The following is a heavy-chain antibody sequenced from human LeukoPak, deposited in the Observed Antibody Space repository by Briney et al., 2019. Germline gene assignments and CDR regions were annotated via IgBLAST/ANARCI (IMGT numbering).Heavy chain of an antibody. CDR3: ARMYSRGWYSGY. Sequence: GASVTVSRKPFVYTFTGYYMHWVRPAPGQGLEWMGWINPNSGGTNYAQKFQGRVTMTRDTSISTAYMELRRLRSDDTAVYYCARMYSRGWYSGYWGQGTLVTVSS. D-gene: IGHD6-19*01. J-gene: IGHJ4*02. CDR1: VYTFTGYY. CDR2: INPNSGGT. V-gene: IGHV1-2*02.